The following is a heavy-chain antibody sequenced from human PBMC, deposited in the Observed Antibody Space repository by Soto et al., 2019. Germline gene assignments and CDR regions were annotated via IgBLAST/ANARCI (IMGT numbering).Heavy chain of an antibody. CDR3: AKDWIGDECSGAGCLAN. CDR1: GFTFSTYA. J-gene: IGHJ4*02. D-gene: IGHD2-15*01. V-gene: IGHV3-23*01. CDR2: ISSSGVNT. Sequence: EVQLLESGGGLVQPGGSLRLSCAASGFTFSTYAMSWVRQAPGRGLEWVSSISSSGVNTYYADSVKGRFTISRDTSKNALYLQMNSLRAEDTAIYYCAKDWIGDECSGAGCLANWGQGTLVTVSS.